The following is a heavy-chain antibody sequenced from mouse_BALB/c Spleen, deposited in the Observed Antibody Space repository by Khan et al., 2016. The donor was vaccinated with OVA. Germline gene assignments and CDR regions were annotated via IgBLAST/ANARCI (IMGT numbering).Heavy chain of an antibody. Sequence: DVQLQESGPGLVKPSQSLSLTCTVTGYAITSDYAWNWIRQFPGNKLEWMGYISSTGSTSYNPSLKSRISITRATSTNQFFLQLKSVTTEATATYYCARSLYYSYGYALDCWGRGTSVTVSS. D-gene: IGHD2-14*01. J-gene: IGHJ4*01. V-gene: IGHV3-2*02. CDR2: ISSTGST. CDR3: ARSLYYSYGYALDC. CDR1: GYAITSDYA.